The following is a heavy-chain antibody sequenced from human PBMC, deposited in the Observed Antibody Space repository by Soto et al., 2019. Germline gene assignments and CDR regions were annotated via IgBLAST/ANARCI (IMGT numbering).Heavy chain of an antibody. CDR1: GFTFSNAW. Sequence: EVPLVESGGGLVKPGGSLRLSCAASGFTFSNAWMNWVRQAPGKGLEWVGRVKSKTVGGTIEYAAPVKGRFSISRDDSKNTVYLQMNSLKTEDTAVYYCTTFDWHLDLWGRGTLVTVSS. CDR3: TTFDWHLDL. V-gene: IGHV3-15*01. J-gene: IGHJ2*01. CDR2: VKSKTVGGTI.